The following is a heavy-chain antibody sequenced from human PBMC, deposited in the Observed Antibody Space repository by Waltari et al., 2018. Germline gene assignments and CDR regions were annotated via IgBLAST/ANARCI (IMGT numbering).Heavy chain of an antibody. CDR3: ASASTAMAYYGMDV. D-gene: IGHD5-18*01. CDR1: GFTFSSYG. J-gene: IGHJ6*02. CDR2: IWDDGSNK. V-gene: IGHV3-33*01. Sequence: QVQLVESGGGVVQPGRSLRLSCAASGFTFSSYGMHWVRQAPGKGLEWVAVIWDDGSNKYYADSVKGRFTISRDNSKNTLYLQMNSLRAEDTAVYYCASASTAMAYYGMDVWGQGTTVTVSS.